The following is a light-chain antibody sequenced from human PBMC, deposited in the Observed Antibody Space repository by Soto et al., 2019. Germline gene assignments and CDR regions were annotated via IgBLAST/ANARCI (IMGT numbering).Light chain of an antibody. J-gene: IGKJ3*01. V-gene: IGKV3-20*01. Sequence: EIVLTQSPGTLSLSPGERATLSCRASQSVSGSYLAWYQQKPGQAPRLLIYGASSRATGIPDRFSGSGSGTNFILTISRLEPEDFAVYYCQQYGNSPGFTFGPGPKVDIK. CDR3: QQYGNSPGFT. CDR1: QSVSGSY. CDR2: GAS.